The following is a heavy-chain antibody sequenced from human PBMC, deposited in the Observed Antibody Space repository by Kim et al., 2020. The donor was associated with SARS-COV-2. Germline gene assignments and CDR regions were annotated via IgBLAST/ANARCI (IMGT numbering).Heavy chain of an antibody. D-gene: IGHD2-2*01. Sequence: GSLRLSCAASRVTFSNYAMSWVRQAPGRGLEWVSTVSGSGGNTFYADSVKGRVTISKDNSKNTLYLQMNSLRTEDTAIYYCANYCGSASCSSRAFDSWGQGTLVTVSS. CDR1: RVTFSNYA. J-gene: IGHJ4*02. CDR2: VSGSGGNT. CDR3: ANYCGSASCSSRAFDS. V-gene: IGHV3-23*01.